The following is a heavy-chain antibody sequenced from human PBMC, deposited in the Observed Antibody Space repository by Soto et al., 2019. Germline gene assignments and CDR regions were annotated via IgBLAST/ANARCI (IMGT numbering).Heavy chain of an antibody. CDR1: GGSISSSSYY. CDR3: ARLIRVAGIYWFDP. CDR2: IYYSGST. V-gene: IGHV4-39*01. Sequence: SETLSLTCTVSGGSISSSSYYWGWIRQPPGKGLEWIGSIYYSGSTYYNPSLKSRVTISVDTSKNQFSLKLSSVTAADTAVYYCARLIRVAGIYWFDPWGQGTLVTVSS. J-gene: IGHJ5*02. D-gene: IGHD6-19*01.